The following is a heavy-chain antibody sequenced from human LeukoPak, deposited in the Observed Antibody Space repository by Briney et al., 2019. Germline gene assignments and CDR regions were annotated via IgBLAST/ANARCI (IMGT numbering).Heavy chain of an antibody. CDR3: AGGYSYGKDAFDI. D-gene: IGHD5-18*01. V-gene: IGHV5-51*01. Sequence: GESLKISCKGSGYSFTSYWIGWVRQLPGKGLEWMGIIYPGDSDTRYSPSFQGQVTISADKSISTAYLLWSSLKASDTAMYYCAGGYSYGKDAFDIWGQGTMVTVSS. CDR1: GYSFTSYW. CDR2: IYPGDSDT. J-gene: IGHJ3*02.